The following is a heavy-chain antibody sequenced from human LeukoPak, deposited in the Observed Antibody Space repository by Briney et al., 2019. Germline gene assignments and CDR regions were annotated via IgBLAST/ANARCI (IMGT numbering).Heavy chain of an antibody. CDR2: INTNSGNP. V-gene: IGHV7-4-1*02. D-gene: IGHD6-13*01. Sequence: ASVKVSCKTSGYSFSLYTMNWARQAPGQGLEWMGWINTNSGNPTYAPGFTGRFVFSLDTSASTAYLQISSLKAEDTAVYYCARGGSSSWFYWNFDLWGRGTLVTVSS. J-gene: IGHJ2*01. CDR3: ARGGSSSWFYWNFDL. CDR1: GYSFSLYT.